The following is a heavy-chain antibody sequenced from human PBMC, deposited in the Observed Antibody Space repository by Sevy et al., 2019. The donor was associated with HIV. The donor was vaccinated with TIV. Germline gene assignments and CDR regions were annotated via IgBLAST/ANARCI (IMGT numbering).Heavy chain of an antibody. D-gene: IGHD3-16*02. CDR1: GGTFSSYA. V-gene: IGHV1-69*10. CDR3: ARGRLSDYFYYMDF. J-gene: IGHJ6*03. CDR2: IILILRIA. Sequence: ASVKVSCKASGGTFSSYAISWVRQAPGQGLEWMGGIILILRIANYAQKFQGRVTITADKSTSTAYMELSSLRSEDTAVYYCARGRLSDYFYYMDFWGKGTTVTVSS.